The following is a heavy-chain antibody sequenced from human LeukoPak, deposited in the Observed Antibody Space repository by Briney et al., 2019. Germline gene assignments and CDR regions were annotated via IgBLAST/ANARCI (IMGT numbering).Heavy chain of an antibody. J-gene: IGHJ4*02. CDR2: INHSGST. CDR3: AVGPRSPRLRYFDWMDY. Sequence: RSSETLSLTCAVYGGSFSGYYWSWIRQPPGKGLEWIGEINHSGSTNYNPSLKSRVTISVDTSKNQFSLKLSSVTAADTAVYYCAVGPRSPRLRYFDWMDYWGQGTLVTVSS. V-gene: IGHV4-34*01. CDR1: GGSFSGYY. D-gene: IGHD3-9*01.